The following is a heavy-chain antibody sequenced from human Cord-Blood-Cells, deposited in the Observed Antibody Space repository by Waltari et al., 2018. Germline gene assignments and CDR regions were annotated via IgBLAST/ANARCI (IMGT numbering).Heavy chain of an antibody. CDR2: INHSGST. CDR1: GGSFSGYY. D-gene: IGHD3-10*01. V-gene: IGHV4-34*01. Sequence: QVQLQQWGAGLLKPSETLSLTCAVYGGSFSGYYWSWIRQPPGKGLEWMGEINHSGSTNYNPSLKSRVTISVDTSKNQFSLKLSSVTAADTAVYYCARVSSGLYYFDYWGQGTLVTVSS. CDR3: ARVSSGLYYFDY. J-gene: IGHJ4*02.